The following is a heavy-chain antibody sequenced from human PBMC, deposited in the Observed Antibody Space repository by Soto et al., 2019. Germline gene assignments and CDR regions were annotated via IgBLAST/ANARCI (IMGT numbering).Heavy chain of an antibody. J-gene: IGHJ4*02. D-gene: IGHD3-16*01. CDR2: IYPDDSET. CDR1: GYTFSSNW. Sequence: PGESLKISCQASGYTFSSNWIGWVRQMPGKGLEWMGIIYPDDSETRYSPSFQGQVTISADRSFNTAYLQWASLQASDTAIYYCARLLESWGEPHYFDSWGQGTMVTVSS. CDR3: ARLLESWGEPHYFDS. V-gene: IGHV5-51*01.